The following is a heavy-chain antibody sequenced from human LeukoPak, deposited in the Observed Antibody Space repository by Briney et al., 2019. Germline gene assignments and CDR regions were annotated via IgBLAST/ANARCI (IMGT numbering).Heavy chain of an antibody. CDR3: ARTPNRGGFDY. CDR2: INHSGST. CDR1: GGSFSGYY. D-gene: IGHD3-10*01. V-gene: IGHV4-34*01. J-gene: IGHJ4*02. Sequence: SETLSLTCAVYGGSFSGYYWSWIRQPPGKGLEWIGEINHSGSTNYNPSLKSRVTISVDTSKNQFSLKVSSVTAADTAVYYCARTPNRGGFDYWGQGTLVTVSS.